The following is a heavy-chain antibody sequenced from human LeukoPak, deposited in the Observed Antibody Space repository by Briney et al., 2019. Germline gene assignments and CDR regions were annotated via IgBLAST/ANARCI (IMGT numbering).Heavy chain of an antibody. CDR2: IYPDDSDT. J-gene: IGHJ3*01. CDR3: ARPNITSYYDSRGYDAFDV. V-gene: IGHV5-51*01. D-gene: IGHD3-22*01. Sequence: GDSLKISCKVSGYSFTNYWLGWVRQMPGKGLEWMGIIYPDDSDTRYSPSFQGQVTISADKSVRTAYLQWSSLKASDTAMYYCARPNITSYYDSRGYDAFDVWGQGTMVTVSS. CDR1: GYSFTNYW.